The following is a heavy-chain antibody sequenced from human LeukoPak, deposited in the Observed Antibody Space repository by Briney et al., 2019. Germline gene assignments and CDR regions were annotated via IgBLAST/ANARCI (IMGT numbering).Heavy chain of an antibody. CDR2: IRYDGSNK. CDR3: AREERRITLIVVIIPLDY. CDR1: GFTFSSYG. Sequence: GGSLRLSCAASGFTFSSYGMHWVRQAPGKGLEWVAFIRYDGSNKYYADSVKGRFTISRDNSKNTLYLQMNSLRAEDTAVYYCAREERRITLIVVIIPLDYWGQGTLVTVSS. J-gene: IGHJ4*02. D-gene: IGHD3-22*01. V-gene: IGHV3-30*02.